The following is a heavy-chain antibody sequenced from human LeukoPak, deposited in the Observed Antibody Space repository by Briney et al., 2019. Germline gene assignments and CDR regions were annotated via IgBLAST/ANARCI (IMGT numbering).Heavy chain of an antibody. Sequence: PSETLSLTFTVSGDSISSSNYYWGWIRQPPVKGLEWIGSIYYSGSTYYNPSLKSRVTISVDTSKNQFSLKLSSVTAADTAVYYCARAGEDGSGPNWFDPWGQGTLVTVSS. D-gene: IGHD3-10*01. V-gene: IGHV4-39*07. CDR2: IYYSGST. CDR3: ARAGEDGSGPNWFDP. CDR1: GDSISSSNYY. J-gene: IGHJ5*02.